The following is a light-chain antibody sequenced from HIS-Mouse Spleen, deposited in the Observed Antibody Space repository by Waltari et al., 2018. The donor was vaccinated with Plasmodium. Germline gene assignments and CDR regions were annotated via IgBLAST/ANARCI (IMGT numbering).Light chain of an antibody. CDR3: QQYGSSPIT. J-gene: IGKJ5*01. CDR1: QSVSSTY. Sequence: EIVLTQSPGTLSLSPGERATLSCMASQSVSSTYLAWYQQKPGQAPRLLILGASSRATGIPDRFSGSGSGTDFTLTISRLEPEDFAVYYCQQYGSSPITFGQGTRLEIK. CDR2: GAS. V-gene: IGKV3-20*01.